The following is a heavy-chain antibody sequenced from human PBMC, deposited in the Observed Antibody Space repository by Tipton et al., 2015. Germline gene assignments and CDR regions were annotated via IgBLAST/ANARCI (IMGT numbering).Heavy chain of an antibody. D-gene: IGHD3-10*01. V-gene: IGHV3-7*01. J-gene: IGHJ6*02. CDR1: GFILSSYW. CDR2: IKQDGSEK. Sequence: SLRLSCAASGFILSSYWMSWVRQAPGKGLEWVAKIKQDGSEKYYVDSVKGRFTISRDNAENSLFLQMNNLRAEDTAVYYCARLRGRGGFYEMDAWGQGTTVTVSS. CDR3: ARLRGRGGFYEMDA.